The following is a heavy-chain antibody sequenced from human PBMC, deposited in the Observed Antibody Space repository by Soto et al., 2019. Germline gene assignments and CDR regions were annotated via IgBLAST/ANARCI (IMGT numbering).Heavy chain of an antibody. J-gene: IGHJ4*02. CDR1: GFTFSIYG. Sequence: EAQLLESGGDLVQSGGSLRLSCAASGFTFSIYGMTWVRQAPGKGLEWVSAISGSGGSTYYADSVKGRFTISRDNSNNTLYLQMNSLRVEDTAVYYCAKRDQHCWGQGTLVTVSS. CDR2: ISGSGGST. V-gene: IGHV3-23*01. CDR3: AKRDQHC. D-gene: IGHD2-2*01.